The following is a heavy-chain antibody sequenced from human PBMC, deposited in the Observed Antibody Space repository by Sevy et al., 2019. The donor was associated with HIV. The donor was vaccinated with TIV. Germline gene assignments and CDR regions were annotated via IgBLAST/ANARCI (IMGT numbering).Heavy chain of an antibody. Sequence: GGSLRLSCATSGFTFNSHGMHWVRQAPGKGLEWVSFIQYDGGNKNYADSVKGRFTSSRDNSKNTLYLQLSSLRTEDTALYYCVKDPLISLGADLFDYWGQGTLVTVSS. J-gene: IGHJ4*02. D-gene: IGHD7-27*01. CDR2: IQYDGGNK. CDR3: VKDPLISLGADLFDY. V-gene: IGHV3-30*02. CDR1: GFTFNSHG.